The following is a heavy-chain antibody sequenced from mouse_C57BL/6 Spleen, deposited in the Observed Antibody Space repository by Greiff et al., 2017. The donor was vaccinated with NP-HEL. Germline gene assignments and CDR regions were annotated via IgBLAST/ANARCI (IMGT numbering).Heavy chain of an antibody. Sequence: VQLQQSGAELVKPGASVKISCKASGYTFTDYYINWVKQRPGQGLEWIGKIGPGSGSTYYNEKFKGKATLTAEKSSRTAYMQLSSLTSEDSAVYFCATMVTTGEFAYWGQGTLVTVSA. CDR3: ATMVTTGEFAY. CDR2: IGPGSGST. J-gene: IGHJ3*01. D-gene: IGHD2-2*01. V-gene: IGHV1-77*01. CDR1: GYTFTDYY.